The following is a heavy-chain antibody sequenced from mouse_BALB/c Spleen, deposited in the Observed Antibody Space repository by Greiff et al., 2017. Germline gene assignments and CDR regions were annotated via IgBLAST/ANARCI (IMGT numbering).Heavy chain of an antibody. V-gene: IGHV1-7*01. J-gene: IGHJ3*01. CDR1: GYTFTSYW. Sequence: VQLQQSGAELAKPGASVKMSCKASGYTFTSYWMHWVKQRPGQGLEWIGYINPSTGYTEYNQKFKDKATLTADKSSSTAYMQLSSLTSEDSAVYYCARPTGSQLRGAWFAYWGQGTLVTVSA. CDR3: ARPTGSQLRGAWFAY. D-gene: IGHD1-1*01. CDR2: INPSTGYT.